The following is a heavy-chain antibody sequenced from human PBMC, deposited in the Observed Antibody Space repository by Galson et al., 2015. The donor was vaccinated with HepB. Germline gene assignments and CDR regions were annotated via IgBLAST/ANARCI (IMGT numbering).Heavy chain of an antibody. CDR3: AKVTGSIAVAGPLDY. Sequence: SLRLSCAASGFTFSSYAIHWVRQAPGRGLEWVELISYDANNKYYADSVKGRFTISRDNSKNTLYLQMNSLRAEDTAVYYCAKVTGSIAVAGPLDYWGQGTLVTVSS. CDR2: ISYDANNK. D-gene: IGHD6-19*01. J-gene: IGHJ4*02. CDR1: GFTFSSYA. V-gene: IGHV3-30*18.